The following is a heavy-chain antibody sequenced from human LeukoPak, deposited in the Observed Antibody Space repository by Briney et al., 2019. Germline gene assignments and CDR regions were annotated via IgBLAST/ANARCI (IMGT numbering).Heavy chain of an antibody. D-gene: IGHD1-1*01. CDR1: GDSIRPYY. V-gene: IGHV4-59*01. Sequence: WETLSLSCTVSGDSIRPYYWGWIRQPPGKGLEWIGYIHYSGSTNYYPSLKSRITISVDTSKNQFSLKLSNGTPADTTAQYCMNLEEYICYLDVWGKGTTVTVSS. CDR2: IHYSGST. J-gene: IGHJ6*03. CDR3: MNLEEYICYLDV.